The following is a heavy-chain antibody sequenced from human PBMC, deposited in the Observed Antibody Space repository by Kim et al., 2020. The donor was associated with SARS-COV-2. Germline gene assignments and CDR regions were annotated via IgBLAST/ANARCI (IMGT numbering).Heavy chain of an antibody. D-gene: IGHD6-13*01. V-gene: IGHV3-49*04. J-gene: IGHJ6*02. CDR2: IRSKAYGGTT. CDR3: TRGDSSSWYEWVSPHYYYYGMDV. Sequence: GGSLRLSCTASGFTFGDYAMSWVRQAPGKGLEWVGFIRSKAYGGTTEYAASVKGRFTISRDDSKSIAYLQMNSLKTEDTAVYYCTRGDSSSWYEWVSPHYYYYGMDVWGQGTTVTVSS. CDR1: GFTFGDYA.